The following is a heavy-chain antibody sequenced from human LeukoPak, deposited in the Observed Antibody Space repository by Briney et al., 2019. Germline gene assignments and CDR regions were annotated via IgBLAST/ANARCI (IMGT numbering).Heavy chain of an antibody. J-gene: IGHJ4*02. CDR1: GGSISSGSYC. CDR3: ARGNYYDSSGYYLPTPDY. D-gene: IGHD3-22*01. V-gene: IGHV4-61*02. Sequence: PSETLSLTCTVSGGSISSGSYCWSWIRQPAGKGLEWIGRIYTSGSTNYNPSLKSRVTISVDTSKNQFSLKLSSVTAADTAVYYCARGNYYDSSGYYLPTPDYWGQGTLVTVSS. CDR2: IYTSGST.